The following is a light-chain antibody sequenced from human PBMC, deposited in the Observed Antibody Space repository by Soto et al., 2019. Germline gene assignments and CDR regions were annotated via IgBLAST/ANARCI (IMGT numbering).Light chain of an antibody. Sequence: QSALTQPPSASGTPGQRVFISCSGSSSNIGGTNYAYWYQQLPGAAPKLLMHSNNLRPSGVPERISGSKSGTSASLAISGLRPEDEAVYYCASWDDRLGAVIFGGGT. CDR3: ASWDDRLGAVI. CDR1: SSNIGGTNY. CDR2: SNN. V-gene: IGLV1-47*02. J-gene: IGLJ2*01.